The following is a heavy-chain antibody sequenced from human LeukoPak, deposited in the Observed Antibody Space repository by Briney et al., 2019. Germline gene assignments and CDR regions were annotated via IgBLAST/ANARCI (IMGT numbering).Heavy chain of an antibody. CDR1: GGTFSSYA. CDR3: ARGYCSGGSCYNPPLGY. D-gene: IGHD2-15*01. V-gene: IGHV1-69*01. CDR2: VIPIFGTA. Sequence: SVKVSCKASGGTFSSYAISWVRQAPGQGLEWMGGVIPIFGTANYAQKFQGRVTITADESTSTAYMELSSLRSEDTAVYYCARGYCSGGSCYNPPLGYWGQGTLVTVSS. J-gene: IGHJ4*02.